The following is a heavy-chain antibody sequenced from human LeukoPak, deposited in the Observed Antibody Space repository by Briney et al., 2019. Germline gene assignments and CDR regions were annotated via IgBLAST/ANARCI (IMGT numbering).Heavy chain of an antibody. D-gene: IGHD3-3*01. J-gene: IGHJ6*02. CDR1: GGSISSGDYY. V-gene: IGHV4-30-4*01. CDR3: ARGHSDQYDFWSGYYSYYYGMDV. CDR2: IYYSGST. Sequence: SETLSLTCTVSGGSISSGDYYWSWIRQPPGKGLEWIGYIYYSGSTYYNPSLKSRVTISVDTSKNQLSLKLSSVTTADTAVYYCARGHSDQYDFWSGYYSYYYGMDVWGQGTTVTVSS.